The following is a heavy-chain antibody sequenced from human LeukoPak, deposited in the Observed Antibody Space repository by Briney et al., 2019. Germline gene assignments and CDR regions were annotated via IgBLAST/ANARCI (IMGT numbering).Heavy chain of an antibody. CDR3: ARYCSSTSCYPGYMDV. J-gene: IGHJ6*03. CDR2: IYTSGST. D-gene: IGHD2-2*01. V-gene: IGHV4-4*07. CDR1: GGSISSYY. Sequence: SETLSLTCTVSGGSISSYYWSWIRQPAGKGLEWIGRIYTSGSTNYNPSLKSRVTISVDTSKNQFSLKLSSVTAADTAVYYCARYCSSTSCYPGYMDVWGKGTTVTVSS.